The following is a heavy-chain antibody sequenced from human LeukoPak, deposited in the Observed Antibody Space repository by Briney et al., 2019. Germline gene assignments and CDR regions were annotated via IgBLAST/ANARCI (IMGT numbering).Heavy chain of an antibody. CDR3: AREEDLWAAAGTIDY. CDR2: IIPIFGIA. Sequence: SVKVSCKASGGTFSSYAISWVRQAPGQGLEWMGRIIPIFGIANYAQKFQGRVTITADKSTSTAYMELSSLRSEDTAVYYCAREEDLWAAAGTIDYWGQGTLVTASS. V-gene: IGHV1-69*04. J-gene: IGHJ4*02. D-gene: IGHD6-13*01. CDR1: GGTFSSYA.